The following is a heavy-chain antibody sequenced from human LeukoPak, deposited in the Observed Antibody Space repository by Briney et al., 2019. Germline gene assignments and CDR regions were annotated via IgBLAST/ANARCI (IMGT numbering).Heavy chain of an antibody. CDR3: ARSRYCSGGTCYSNYYYYYMDV. CDR1: GFTFSSYA. J-gene: IGHJ6*03. D-gene: IGHD2-15*01. CDR2: LSYDGGIK. V-gene: IGHV3-30*04. Sequence: GRSLRLSCAASGFTFSSYAMHWVRQAPGKGLEWVAVLSYDGGIKYYADSVKGRSTFSRDNSKNTLSLQMSSLRAEDTALYYCARSRYCSGGTCYSNYYYYYMDVWGKGTSVTVSS.